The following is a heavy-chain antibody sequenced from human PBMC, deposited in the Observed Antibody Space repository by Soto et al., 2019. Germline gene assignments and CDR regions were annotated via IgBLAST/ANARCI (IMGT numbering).Heavy chain of an antibody. V-gene: IGHV1-2*04. Sequence: ASVKVSCKASGYTFTSYYMHWVRQAPGQGLEWMGWINPNSGGTNYAQKFQGWVTMTRDTSISTAYMELSRLRSDDTAVYYCARARYSSSWYGGAYYFVYWGQGTLVTVSS. J-gene: IGHJ4*02. CDR2: INPNSGGT. D-gene: IGHD6-13*01. CDR3: ARARYSSSWYGGAYYFVY. CDR1: GYTFTSYY.